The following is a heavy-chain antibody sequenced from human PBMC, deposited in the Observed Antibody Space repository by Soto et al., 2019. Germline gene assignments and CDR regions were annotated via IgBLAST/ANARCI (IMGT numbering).Heavy chain of an antibody. J-gene: IGHJ6*02. D-gene: IGHD4-4*01. CDR3: AKDYMAVTTPHFYGMDV. CDR1: GFTFSSYG. CDR2: ISYDGSNV. V-gene: IGHV3-30*18. Sequence: QVQLVESGGGVVQPGRSLRLSCAASGFTFSSYGMHWVRQAPGTGLEWVAVISYDGSNVYYADSLKGRFTISRDNSRNTLYMEMSSLRSEDTAVYYCAKDYMAVTTPHFYGMDVWGQGTAVTVYS.